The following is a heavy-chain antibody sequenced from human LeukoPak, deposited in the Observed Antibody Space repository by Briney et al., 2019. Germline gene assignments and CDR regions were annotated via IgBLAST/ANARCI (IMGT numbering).Heavy chain of an antibody. J-gene: IGHJ3*02. Sequence: PSETLSLTCTVSGGSISSSSYYWGWIRQPPGKGLEWIGSIYYSGSTYYNPSLKSRVTISVDTSKNQFSLKLSSVTAADTAVYYCARWEMALFAFDIWGQGTMVTVSS. CDR3: ARWEMALFAFDI. CDR1: GGSISSSSYY. CDR2: IYYSGST. D-gene: IGHD5-24*01. V-gene: IGHV4-39*01.